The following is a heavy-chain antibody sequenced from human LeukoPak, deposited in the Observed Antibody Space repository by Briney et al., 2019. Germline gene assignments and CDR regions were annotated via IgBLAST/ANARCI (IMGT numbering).Heavy chain of an antibody. CDR3: AKDREYYYDSSGLNSYLDY. Sequence: TGGSLRLSCAASGFTFSSYGMHWVRQAPGKGLEWVAVIWYDGSNKYYADSVKGRFTISRDNSKNTLYLQMNSLRAEDTAVYYCAKDREYYYDSSGLNSYLDYWGQGTLVTVSS. D-gene: IGHD3-22*01. V-gene: IGHV3-33*06. J-gene: IGHJ4*02. CDR1: GFTFSSYG. CDR2: IWYDGSNK.